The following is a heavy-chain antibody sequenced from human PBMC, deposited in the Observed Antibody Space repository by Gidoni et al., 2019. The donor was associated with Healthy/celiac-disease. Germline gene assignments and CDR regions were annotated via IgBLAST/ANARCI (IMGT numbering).Heavy chain of an antibody. CDR3: AKAESRSIAAAGMNY. D-gene: IGHD6-13*01. CDR1: GFTFSSYG. J-gene: IGHJ4*02. V-gene: IGHV3-30*18. Sequence: QVQLVESGGGVVQPGRSLRLSCAASGFTFSSYGMHWVRQAPGKGLEWVAVISDDGSNKYYADSVKGRFTISRDNSKNTLYLQMNSLRAEDTAVYYCAKAESRSIAAAGMNYWGQGTLVTVSS. CDR2: ISDDGSNK.